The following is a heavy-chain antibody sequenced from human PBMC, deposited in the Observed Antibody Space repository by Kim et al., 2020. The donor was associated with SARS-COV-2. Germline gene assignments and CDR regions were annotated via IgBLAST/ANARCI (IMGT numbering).Heavy chain of an antibody. CDR1: GGSISSGGYY. D-gene: IGHD3-10*01. V-gene: IGHV4-31*03. CDR3: ARYSQGPSGRITMVRGVIISAFDI. J-gene: IGHJ3*02. Sequence: SETLSLTCTVSGGSISSGGYYWSWIRQHPEKGLEWIGYIYYSGSTYYNPSLKSRVTISVDTSKNKFSLKLSSVTAADTAVYYCARYSQGPSGRITMVRGVIISAFDIWGQGTMVTVSS. CDR2: IYYSGST.